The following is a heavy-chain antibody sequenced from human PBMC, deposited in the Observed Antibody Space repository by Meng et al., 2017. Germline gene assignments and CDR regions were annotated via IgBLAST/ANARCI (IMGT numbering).Heavy chain of an antibody. CDR1: GDSVSSNSAA. CDR3: ARGSYSFDS. Sequence: QIQLPQSGPGLVKPPQTLSLICAISGDSVSSNSAAWNWIRQSPSRGLEWLGRAYYRSKWYHDYAESVKSRISIDPDTSKNQFSLQLRSVTPEDSAVYYRARGSYSFDSWGQRTLVTVSS. D-gene: IGHD1-26*01. J-gene: IGHJ4*02. CDR2: AYYRSKWYH. V-gene: IGHV6-1*01.